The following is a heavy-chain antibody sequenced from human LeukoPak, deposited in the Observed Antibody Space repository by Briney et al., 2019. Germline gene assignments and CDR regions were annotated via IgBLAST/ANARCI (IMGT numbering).Heavy chain of an antibody. CDR2: VSFGSSYI. CDR3: AREVAGSWPDY. Sequence: GGSLRLSCAASGFTFRDYTMNWVRQSPGKGLQWVSYVSFGSSYISYADSLKGRFTISRDDAKSSVYLEMNSLRAEDTAVYYCAREVAGSWPDYWGQGTLVTVSS. D-gene: IGHD6-13*01. V-gene: IGHV3-21*04. CDR1: GFTFRDYT. J-gene: IGHJ4*02.